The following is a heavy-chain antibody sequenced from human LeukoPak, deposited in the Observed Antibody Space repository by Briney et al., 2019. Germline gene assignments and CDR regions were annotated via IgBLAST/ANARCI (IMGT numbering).Heavy chain of an antibody. J-gene: IGHJ4*02. Sequence: PGGSLRLTCAASGFTFSSYAMSWVRQAPGKGLEGVSAISGSGGSTYYADSVKGRFTISRDNSKNTLYLQMNSLRAEDTAVYYCAKDSFSSQQLAPGYFDYWGQGTLVTVSS. CDR1: GFTFSSYA. CDR2: ISGSGGST. V-gene: IGHV3-23*01. CDR3: AKDSFSSQQLAPGYFDY. D-gene: IGHD6-13*01.